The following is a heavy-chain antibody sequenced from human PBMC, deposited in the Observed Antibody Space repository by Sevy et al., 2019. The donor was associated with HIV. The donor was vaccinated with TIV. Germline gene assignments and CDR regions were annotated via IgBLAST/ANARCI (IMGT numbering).Heavy chain of an antibody. CDR3: ARNILATIS. Sequence: GGSLRLSCAASGFTFSSYEMNWVRQAPGKGLEWVSYISSRGSTIYYADSVKGRFTISRDNAKNSLYLQMNSLRAEDTAVYYCARNILATISWGQGTLVTVSS. V-gene: IGHV3-48*03. CDR2: ISSRGSTI. CDR1: GFTFSSYE. J-gene: IGHJ5*02. D-gene: IGHD5-12*01.